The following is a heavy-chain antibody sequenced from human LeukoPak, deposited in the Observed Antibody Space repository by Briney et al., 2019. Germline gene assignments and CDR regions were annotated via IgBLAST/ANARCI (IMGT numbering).Heavy chain of an antibody. J-gene: IGHJ4*02. V-gene: IGHV1-69*13. CDR2: IIPIFGTA. CDR1: GYTFTGYY. CDR3: ARDGQYYDFWSGYPI. D-gene: IGHD3-3*01. Sequence: GASVKVSCKASGYTFTGYYMHWVRQAPGQGLEWMGGIIPIFGTANYAQKFQGRVTITADESTSTAYMELSSLRSEDTAVYYCARDGQYYDFWSGYPIWGQGTLVTVSS.